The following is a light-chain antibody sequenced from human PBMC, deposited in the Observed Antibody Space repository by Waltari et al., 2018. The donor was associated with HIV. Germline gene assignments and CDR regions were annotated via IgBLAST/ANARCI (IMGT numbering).Light chain of an antibody. CDR1: SSNLGMNY. V-gene: IGLV1-47*01. Sequence: QSVLTQPPSASGTPGQRVTISCSGRSSNLGMNYVYWYQQLPGTAPKLLIYRNNQRPSGVPDRFSGSKSGTSASLAISGLRSDDEGDYYCAAWDDSLRGVIFGGGTKLTVL. CDR3: AAWDDSLRGVI. CDR2: RNN. J-gene: IGLJ2*01.